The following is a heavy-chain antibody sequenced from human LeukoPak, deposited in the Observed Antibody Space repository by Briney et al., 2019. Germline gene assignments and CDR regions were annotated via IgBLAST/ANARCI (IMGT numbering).Heavy chain of an antibody. CDR1: GFTFSSSR. Sequence: GGSLRLSCAASGFTFSSSRMLWVRQTPGKGLVWVSNINTDGSSTNYADSVKGRFAISRDNAKNTLYLQMDSLRVEDTAIYYCVRSWGEDHWGQGTLVTVSS. V-gene: IGHV3-74*01. CDR2: INTDGSST. D-gene: IGHD3-16*01. CDR3: VRSWGEDH. J-gene: IGHJ4*02.